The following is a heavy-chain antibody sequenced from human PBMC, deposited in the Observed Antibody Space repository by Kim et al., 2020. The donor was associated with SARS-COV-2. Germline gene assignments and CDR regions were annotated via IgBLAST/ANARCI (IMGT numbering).Heavy chain of an antibody. Sequence: SGPTLVNPTQTLTLTCTFSGFSLSTSGVGVGWIRQPPGKALEWLALIYWNADKRYSLSLKSRLTITKDTSNNQVVLTMTNMDPVDTATYYCAHSPRAGIAVAGTRYDYWGQGTLVTVSS. J-gene: IGHJ4*02. D-gene: IGHD6-19*01. CDR1: GFSLSTSGVG. CDR3: AHSPRAGIAVAGTRYDY. CDR2: IYWNADK. V-gene: IGHV2-5*01.